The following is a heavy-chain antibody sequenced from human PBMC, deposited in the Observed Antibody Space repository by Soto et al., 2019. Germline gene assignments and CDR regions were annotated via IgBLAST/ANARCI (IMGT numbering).Heavy chain of an antibody. CDR1: GFTFSDYY. CDR2: IAGTSYYT. Sequence: QVQLVESGGGLVEPGGSLRLSCGASGFTFSDYYMTWIRQAPGKGLEWVSYIAGTSYYTNYADSVKGRFIISRDNAKSSLYLKMKSRRAEDTAVYYCARAKSSGRDDAFDIWGQGTVVTVSS. D-gene: IGHD1-26*01. V-gene: IGHV3-11*05. J-gene: IGHJ3*02. CDR3: ARAKSSGRDDAFDI.